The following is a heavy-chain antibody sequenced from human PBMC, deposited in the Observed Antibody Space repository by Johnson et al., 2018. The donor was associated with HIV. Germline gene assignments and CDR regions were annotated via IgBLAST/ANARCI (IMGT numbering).Heavy chain of an antibody. D-gene: IGHD3-16*01. CDR1: GFIFNDYY. CDR2: ISYDGSNK. V-gene: IGHV3-30*09. J-gene: IGHJ3*02. CDR3: AKTPSMGADAFDI. Sequence: VQLVESGGGLVKAGGSLRLSCAASGFIFNDYYMSWIRQAPGKGLEWVAVISYDGSNKYYADSVKGRFAISRDNSKNALYLQMNSLRVEDTAVYYCAKTPSMGADAFDIWGQGTMVTVSS.